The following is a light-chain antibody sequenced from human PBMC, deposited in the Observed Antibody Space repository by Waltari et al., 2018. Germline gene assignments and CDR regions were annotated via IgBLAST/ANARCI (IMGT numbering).Light chain of an antibody. CDR3: QQYGRSWNT. Sequence: EIVLTQSPGTLSLSPGERATLSCRASQSVSSNYLAWYQQRPGQAPRLLIHGSSSRATGFPDRFSGSGSGTDFTLTISRLEPEDLAVYYCQQYGRSWNTFGQGTKLEIK. CDR1: QSVSSNY. V-gene: IGKV3-20*01. J-gene: IGKJ2*01. CDR2: GSS.